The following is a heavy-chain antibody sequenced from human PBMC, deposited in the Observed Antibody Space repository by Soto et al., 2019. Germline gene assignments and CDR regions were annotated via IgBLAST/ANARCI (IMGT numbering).Heavy chain of an antibody. J-gene: IGHJ6*02. CDR2: IIPIFGTA. D-gene: IGHD5-18*01. CDR3: ARDLGFTAMVPITYYYYGMDV. CDR1: GGTFSSYA. Sequence: QVQLVQSGAEVKKPGSSVKVSCKASGGTFSSYAISWVRQAPGQGLEWMGGIIPIFGTANYAQKFQGRVTITADESTRKAYMELSRRRSEDTAVYYCARDLGFTAMVPITYYYYGMDVWGQGTTVTVSS. V-gene: IGHV1-69*01.